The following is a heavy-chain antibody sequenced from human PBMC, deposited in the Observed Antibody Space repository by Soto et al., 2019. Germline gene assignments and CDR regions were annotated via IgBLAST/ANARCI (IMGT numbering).Heavy chain of an antibody. CDR3: ARTLSWRRGPFDS. D-gene: IGHD2-15*01. Sequence: GGSLRLSCAASGFIFNTYSMNWVRQAPGKGLEWVSYISGSSQTIFYADSVRGRFTISRDNANNSTYLQMVSLRDEDTAVYYCARTLSWRRGPFDSWGQGTLVTVSS. J-gene: IGHJ4*02. CDR2: ISGSSQTI. CDR1: GFIFNTYS. V-gene: IGHV3-48*02.